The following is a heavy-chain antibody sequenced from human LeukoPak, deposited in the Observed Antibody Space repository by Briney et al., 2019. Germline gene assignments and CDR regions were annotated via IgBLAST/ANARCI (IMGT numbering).Heavy chain of an antibody. CDR3: TRLIMASIYYYYMDV. J-gene: IGHJ6*03. V-gene: IGHV4-61*08. CDR2: IYNSGST. Sequence: ESGPTLVKPTQTLALTCTFSGFSLSTDGVGVAWIRQPPGKGLEWIGYIYNSGSTNYNPSLKSRVTISVDTSKNQFSLKLSSVTAADTAVYYCTRLIMASIYYYYMDVWGKGTTVTVSS. D-gene: IGHD3-10*01. CDR1: GFSLSTDGVG.